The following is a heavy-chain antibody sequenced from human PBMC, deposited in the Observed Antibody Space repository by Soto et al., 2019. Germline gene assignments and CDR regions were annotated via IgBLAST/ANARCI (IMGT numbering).Heavy chain of an antibody. J-gene: IGHJ4*02. V-gene: IGHV1-8*01. D-gene: IGHD1-26*01. CDR2: MNPKSGDT. CDR3: ARGGSSVVGATVY. CDR1: GYTFTDYG. Sequence: QVQLVQSGAEVKMPGASVKVSCKASGYTFTDYGINWVRQATGQGLEWMGWMNPKSGDTVYAQKFQGRVPMTRATYISTAYMELNSLKSEDTAVYYCARGGSSVVGATVYWGQGTLVTVSS.